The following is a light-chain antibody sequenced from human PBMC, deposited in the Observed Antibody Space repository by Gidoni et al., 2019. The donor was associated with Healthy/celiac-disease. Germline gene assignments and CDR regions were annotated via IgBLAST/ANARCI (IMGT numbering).Light chain of an antibody. CDR1: QSISSY. CDR2: AAS. J-gene: IGKJ1*01. CDR3: QQSYSTPGT. Sequence: IQMTQSPSSLSASVGDRVTITCRASQSISSYLNWYQQKPGKAPNLLIYAASSLQSGVPSRFSGSGSGTDCTLTISSLQPEDFATYYCQQSYSTPGTFGQGTKVEIK. V-gene: IGKV1-39*01.